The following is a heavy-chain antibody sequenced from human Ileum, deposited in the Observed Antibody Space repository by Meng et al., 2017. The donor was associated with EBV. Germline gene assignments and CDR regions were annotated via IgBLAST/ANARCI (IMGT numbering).Heavy chain of an antibody. V-gene: IGHV1-3*01. CDR2: INVGVGYT. CDR1: GYAFTSSI. D-gene: IGHD6-19*01. Sequence: QVQLVQSGAEVTNLGASVKVSCKASGYAFTSSILHWVRQAPGQRLEWMGWINVGVGYTKYSQKFQGRVTISSDTSATTGYMELSSLRSEDTAVYYCVRVMRRVNYNSGWYAKFWGQGNLVTVSS. CDR3: VRVMRRVNYNSGWYAKF. J-gene: IGHJ4*02.